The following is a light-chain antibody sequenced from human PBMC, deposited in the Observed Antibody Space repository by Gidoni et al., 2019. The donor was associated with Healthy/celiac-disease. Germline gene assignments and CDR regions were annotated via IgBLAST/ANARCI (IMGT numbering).Light chain of an antibody. J-gene: IGKJ5*01. CDR3: QQSYSTSPLT. V-gene: IGKV1-39*01. Sequence: DIQMTQSPSSLSASVGDRVTITCQASQSISSYLNWYQQKPGKAPKLLISAASSLQSGVPSRFTGSGSGTDFTLTISSLQHEDFATYYCQQSYSTSPLTFGQGTRLEIK. CDR2: AAS. CDR1: QSISSY.